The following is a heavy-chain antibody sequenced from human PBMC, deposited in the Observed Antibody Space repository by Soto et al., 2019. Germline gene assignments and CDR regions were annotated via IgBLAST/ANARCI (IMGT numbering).Heavy chain of an antibody. J-gene: IGHJ6*02. CDR2: ISSSSSYI. Sequence: EVQLVESGGGLVKPGGSLRLSCAASGFTFSSYSMNWVRQAPGKGLEWVSSISSSSSYIYYADSVKGRFTISRDNAKNSLYLQMNSLRAEDTAVYYCARDAEGPVAAIKVGPAADYYYYGMDVWGQGTTVTVSS. D-gene: IGHD5-12*01. CDR1: GFTFSSYS. V-gene: IGHV3-21*01. CDR3: ARDAEGPVAAIKVGPAADYYYYGMDV.